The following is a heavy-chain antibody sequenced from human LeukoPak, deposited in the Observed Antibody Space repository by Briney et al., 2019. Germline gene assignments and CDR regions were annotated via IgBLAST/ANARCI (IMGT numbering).Heavy chain of an antibody. J-gene: IGHJ6*02. V-gene: IGHV3-30*18. CDR3: AKDRIVATTHAMDV. CDR2: ISYDGSNK. Sequence: QPGGSLRLSCAASGFTFSSYGMHGVRQAPGKGLEWVAVISYDGSNKYYADSVKGRFTISRDNSKNTLYLQMNSLRAEDTAVYYCAKDRIVATTHAMDVWGQGTTVTVSS. CDR1: GFTFSSYG. D-gene: IGHD5-12*01.